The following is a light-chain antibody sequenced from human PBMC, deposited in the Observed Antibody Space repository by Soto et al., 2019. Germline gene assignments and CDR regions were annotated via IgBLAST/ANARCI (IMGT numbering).Light chain of an antibody. Sequence: DIQMTQSPSTLSASVGDRVTITCRASQSISSWLAWYQQKPGKAPKLLIYDASGLESGVPSRFSGSGSLTEFTLIISSLQTDDFATYYCQQYNSYSPTFGGGTKVEIK. J-gene: IGKJ4*01. CDR3: QQYNSYSPT. CDR2: DAS. V-gene: IGKV1-5*01. CDR1: QSISSW.